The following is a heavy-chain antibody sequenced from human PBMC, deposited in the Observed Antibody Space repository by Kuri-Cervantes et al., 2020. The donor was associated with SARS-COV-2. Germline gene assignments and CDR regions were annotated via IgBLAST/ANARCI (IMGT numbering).Heavy chain of an antibody. CDR1: GGSISSSSYY. D-gene: IGHD6-13*01. Sequence: SETLSLTCTVSGGSISSSSYYWGWIRQPPGKGLEWIGSIYYSGSTYYNPSLKSRVTISVDTSKNQFSLKLSSVTAADTAVYYCASCDSSSWHYFDYWGQGTLVTVSS. V-gene: IGHV4-39*01. J-gene: IGHJ4*02. CDR3: ASCDSSSWHYFDY. CDR2: IYYSGST.